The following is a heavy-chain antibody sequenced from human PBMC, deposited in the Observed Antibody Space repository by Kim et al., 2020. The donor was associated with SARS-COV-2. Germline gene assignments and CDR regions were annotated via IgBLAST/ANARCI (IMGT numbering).Heavy chain of an antibody. CDR2: ISSSSSYT. V-gene: IGHV3-11*06. Sequence: GGSLRLSCAASGFTFSDYYMSWIRQAPGKGLEWVSYISSSSSYTNYADSVKGRFTISRDNAKNSLYLQMNSLRAEDTAVYYCARDSSSRNRGLSYWGQGTLVTVSS. J-gene: IGHJ4*02. D-gene: IGHD6-13*01. CDR1: GFTFSDYY. CDR3: ARDSSSRNRGLSY.